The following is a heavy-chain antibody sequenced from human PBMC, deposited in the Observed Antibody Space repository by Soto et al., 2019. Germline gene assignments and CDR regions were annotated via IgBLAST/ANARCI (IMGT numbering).Heavy chain of an antibody. Sequence: QVQLQESGPGLVKPSETLSLTCTVSGGSISSYYWSWIRQPPGKGLEWIGYIYYSGSTNYNPSLKSRVTISVDTSKTQFSLKLSSVTAAETAVYYCASLNYYCCYLDVWGTGTKVTVSS. V-gene: IGHV4-59*08. CDR3: ASLNYYCCYLDV. CDR2: IYYSGST. CDR1: GGSISSYY. J-gene: IGHJ6*03.